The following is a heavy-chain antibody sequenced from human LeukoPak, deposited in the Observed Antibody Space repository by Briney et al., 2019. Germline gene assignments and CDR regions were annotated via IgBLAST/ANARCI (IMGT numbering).Heavy chain of an antibody. CDR1: GYTFTSYG. CDR3: ARDRGSSSSTPKNWFDP. CDR2: ISAYNGNT. Sequence: ASVKVSCKASGYTFTSYGIRWVRQAPGQGLEWMGWISAYNGNTNYAQKLQGRVTMTTDTSTSTAYMELRSLRSDDTAVYYCARDRGSSSSTPKNWFDPWGQGTLVTVSS. D-gene: IGHD6-6*01. V-gene: IGHV1-18*01. J-gene: IGHJ5*02.